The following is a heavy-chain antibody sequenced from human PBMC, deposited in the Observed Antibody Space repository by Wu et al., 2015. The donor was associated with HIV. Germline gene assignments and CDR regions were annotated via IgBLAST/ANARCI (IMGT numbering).Heavy chain of an antibody. Sequence: VQLVQSGAEVKKPGASVKVSCKASGYTFTSXGISWVRQAPGQGLEWMGWISAYNGNTNYAQKLQGRVTMTTDTSTSTAYMELRSLRSDDTAVYYCARDLEYSSSPYYYYYYMDVWGKGTTVTVSS. CDR3: ARDLEYSSSPYYYYYYMDV. CDR1: GYTFTSXG. V-gene: IGHV1-18*01. J-gene: IGHJ6*03. CDR2: ISAYNGNT. D-gene: IGHD6-6*01.